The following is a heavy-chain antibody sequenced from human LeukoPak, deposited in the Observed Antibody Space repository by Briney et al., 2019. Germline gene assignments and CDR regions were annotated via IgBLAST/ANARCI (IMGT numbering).Heavy chain of an antibody. CDR1: GFTFSSYG. CDR3: ANLVGASYDAFDI. CDR2: IRYDGSNK. Sequence: GGSLRLSCAASGFTFSSYGMHWVRQAPGKGLEWVAFIRYDGSNKYYADSVKGRFNLSRDNSKNTLYLQINSLRAEHTSVYYCANLVGASYDAFDIWGQGTMVTVSS. V-gene: IGHV3-30*02. D-gene: IGHD1-26*01. J-gene: IGHJ3*02.